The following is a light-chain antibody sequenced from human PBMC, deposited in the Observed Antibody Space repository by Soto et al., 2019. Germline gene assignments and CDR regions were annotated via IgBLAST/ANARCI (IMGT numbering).Light chain of an antibody. J-gene: IGKJ1*01. Sequence: GLTQSPSTLSLSPGERATLSCRAGQSVISTYLAWYQQKPGQAPRLLIYGASTRATGIPDRFSGSGSGTDYTLTVSSLEPEDFAVYYCQQRSNLPWTFGQGTKV. CDR2: GAS. CDR1: QSVISTY. V-gene: IGKV3D-20*02. CDR3: QQRSNLPWT.